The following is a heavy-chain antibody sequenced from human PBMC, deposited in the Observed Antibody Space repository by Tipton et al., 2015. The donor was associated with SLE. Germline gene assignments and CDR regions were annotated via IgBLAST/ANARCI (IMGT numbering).Heavy chain of an antibody. D-gene: IGHD6-13*01. CDR2: IHHDTGTT. Sequence: TLSLTCAVSGGSIGSLPWWSWVRQPPGKGLEWIGEIHHDTGTTNYNPSLKSRVTISVAKSKNQSSLKLSSVTAADTAVYYCARLGQQRGDAFDIWGQGTMVTVSS. J-gene: IGHJ3*02. CDR3: ARLGQQRGDAFDI. V-gene: IGHV4-4*02. CDR1: GGSIGSLPW.